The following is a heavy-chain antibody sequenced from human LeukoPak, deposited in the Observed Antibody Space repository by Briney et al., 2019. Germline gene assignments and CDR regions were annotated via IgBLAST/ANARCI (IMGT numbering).Heavy chain of an antibody. Sequence: PSETLSLTCTVSGASISSYYWSWFRQPAGKGLEWIGRIYMTGKTNYNPSLESRVTMSVDMSKNQFSLKVSSATAADTAMYYCARDGRDCTNYGCSRYFDTWGQGTLVTVSS. CDR3: ARDGRDCTNYGCSRYFDT. D-gene: IGHD2-8*01. CDR2: IYMTGKT. J-gene: IGHJ4*02. V-gene: IGHV4-4*07. CDR1: GASISSYY.